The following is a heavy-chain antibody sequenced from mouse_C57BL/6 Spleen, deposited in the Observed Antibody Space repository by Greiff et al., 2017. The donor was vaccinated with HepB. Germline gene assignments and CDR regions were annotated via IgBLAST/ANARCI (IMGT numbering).Heavy chain of an antibody. Sequence: QVHVKQSGAELVRPGASVTLSCKASGYTFTDYEMHWVKQTPVHGLEWIGAIDPETGGTAYNQKFKGKAILTADKSSSTAYMELRGLTSEDSAVYYCTRWITTVVAPYAMDYWVQGTSVTVSS. D-gene: IGHD1-1*01. J-gene: IGHJ4*01. V-gene: IGHV1-15*01. CDR2: IDPETGGT. CDR3: TRWITTVVAPYAMDY. CDR1: GYTFTDYE.